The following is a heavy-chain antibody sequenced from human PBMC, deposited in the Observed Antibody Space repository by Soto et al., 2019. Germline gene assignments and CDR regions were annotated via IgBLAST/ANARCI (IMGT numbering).Heavy chain of an antibody. CDR1: GFTFSSSW. CDR3: ARGPSGWFGYDY. Sequence: GGSLRLSCAASGFTFSSSWMHWVRQAPGKGLVWVSRINSGASTTNYADSVKGRFTVSRDNAKNTLYLQMDSLTAEDTAVYYCARGPSGWFGYDYWGQGTLVTVSS. D-gene: IGHD6-19*01. V-gene: IGHV3-74*01. J-gene: IGHJ4*02. CDR2: INSGASTT.